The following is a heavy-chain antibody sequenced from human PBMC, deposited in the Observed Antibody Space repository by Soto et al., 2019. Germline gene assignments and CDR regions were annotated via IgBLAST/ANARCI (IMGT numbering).Heavy chain of an antibody. Sequence: QVQLVQSGAEVKKPGSSVKVSCKASGGTFSSYAISWVRQAPGQGLEWMGGVIPIFGTENYAQKFQGRVTITADESTSTAYMELSSLRSKDTAVDYCAGTVDTAMVTEKYFDYWGQGTLVTVSS. J-gene: IGHJ4*02. CDR2: VIPIFGTE. CDR3: AGTVDTAMVTEKYFDY. CDR1: GGTFSSYA. D-gene: IGHD5-18*01. V-gene: IGHV1-69*12.